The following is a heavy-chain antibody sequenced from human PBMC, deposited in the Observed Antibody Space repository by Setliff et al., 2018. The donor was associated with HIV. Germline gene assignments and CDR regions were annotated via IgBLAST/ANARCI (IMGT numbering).Heavy chain of an antibody. CDR2: INPNSGGT. CDR1: GYTFTDYY. D-gene: IGHD5-18*01. Sequence: ASVQVSCKASGYTFTDYYMHWVRQAPGQGLEWMGRINPNSGGTNYAQRFQGRVTMTRDTSISTAYMELSRLRSDDTAIEYCARGGYSYGSYYWGQGTLVTVSS. CDR3: ARGGYSYGSYY. J-gene: IGHJ4*02. V-gene: IGHV1-2*06.